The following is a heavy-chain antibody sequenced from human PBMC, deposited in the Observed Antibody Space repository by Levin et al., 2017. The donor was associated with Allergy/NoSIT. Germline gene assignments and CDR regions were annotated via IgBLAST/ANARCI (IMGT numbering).Heavy chain of an antibody. Sequence: GESLKISCKGSGYSFTSYWIGWVRQMPGKGLEWMGIIYPGDSDTRYSPSFQGQVTISADKSISTAYLQWSSLKASDTAMYYCARRIAAAGTEEDAFDIWGQGTMVTVSS. D-gene: IGHD6-13*01. CDR2: IYPGDSDT. CDR3: ARRIAAAGTEEDAFDI. V-gene: IGHV5-51*01. CDR1: GYSFTSYW. J-gene: IGHJ3*02.